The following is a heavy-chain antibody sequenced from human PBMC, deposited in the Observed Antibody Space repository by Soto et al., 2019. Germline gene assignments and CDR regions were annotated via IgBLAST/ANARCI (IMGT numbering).Heavy chain of an antibody. V-gene: IGHV3-21*01. CDR2: ISSNSAYI. Sequence: AWGSLRLSCAASGFTFVSFTISCVRHSPLKGLEWVSTISSNSAYIYYTDALRGRFTISRDNAKNSLHLQMNSLRAEDTAVYYCTRDASRDSSARGWFDPWGPGTLVTVSS. CDR1: GFTFVSFT. D-gene: IGHD6-13*01. J-gene: IGHJ5*02. CDR3: TRDASRDSSARGWFDP.